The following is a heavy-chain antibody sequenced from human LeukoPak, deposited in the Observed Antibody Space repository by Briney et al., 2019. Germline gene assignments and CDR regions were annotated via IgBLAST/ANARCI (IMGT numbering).Heavy chain of an antibody. Sequence: SETLSLTCTASGGSISSSSYYWGWIRQPPGKGLEWIGSIYYSGSTYYNPSLKSRVTISVDTSKNQFSLKLSSVTAADTAVYYCARFVGVIAAAAGPWFDPWGQGTLVTVSS. D-gene: IGHD6-13*01. CDR1: GGSISSSSYY. V-gene: IGHV4-39*07. CDR3: ARFVGVIAAAAGPWFDP. J-gene: IGHJ5*02. CDR2: IYYSGST.